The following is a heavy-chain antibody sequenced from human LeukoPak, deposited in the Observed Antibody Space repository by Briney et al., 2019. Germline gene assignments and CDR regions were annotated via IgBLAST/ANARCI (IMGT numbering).Heavy chain of an antibody. V-gene: IGHV1-8*03. CDR1: GYTFTSYD. D-gene: IGHD3-3*01. Sequence: ASVKVSCKASGYTFTSYDINWVRQATGQGLEWMGWMNPNGGNTGYAQKFQGRVTITRNTSISTAYMELSSLRSEDTAVYYCAGNFWSGYLIQSDAFDIWGQGTMVTVSS. CDR3: AGNFWSGYLIQSDAFDI. CDR2: MNPNGGNT. J-gene: IGHJ3*02.